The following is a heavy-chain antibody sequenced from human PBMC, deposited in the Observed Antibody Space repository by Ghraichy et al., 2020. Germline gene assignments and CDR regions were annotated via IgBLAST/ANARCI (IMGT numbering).Heavy chain of an antibody. CDR3: ARDRDYDSSEGAKAGDAFDI. J-gene: IGHJ3*02. D-gene: IGHD3-22*01. V-gene: IGHV4-61*02. CDR1: GGSISSGSYY. Sequence: SETLSLTCTVSGGSISSGSYYWSWIRQPAGKGLEWIGRIYTSGSTNYNPSLKSRVTISVDTSKNQFSLKLSSVTAADTAVYYCARDRDYDSSEGAKAGDAFDIWGQGTMVTVSS. CDR2: IYTSGST.